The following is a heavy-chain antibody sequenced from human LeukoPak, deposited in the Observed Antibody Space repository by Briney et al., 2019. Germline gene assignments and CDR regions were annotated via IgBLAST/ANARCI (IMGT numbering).Heavy chain of an antibody. CDR1: GGSISRYY. J-gene: IGHJ4*02. CDR3: ARHVSAGYYYYYFDS. CDR2: MYTRGSA. Sequence: PSETLSLTCTVSGGSISRYYWSWIRQPPGKGLEWIGYMYTRGSASYNPSLKSRVVILVDTSKNQFSLSLSSVTAADTAVYYCARHVSAGYYYYYFDSWGQGTLVTVSS. D-gene: IGHD1-26*01. V-gene: IGHV4-4*09.